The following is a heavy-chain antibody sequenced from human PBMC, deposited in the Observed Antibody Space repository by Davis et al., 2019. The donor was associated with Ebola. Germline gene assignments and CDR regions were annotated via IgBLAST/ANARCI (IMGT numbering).Heavy chain of an antibody. V-gene: IGHV4-34*01. CDR1: GGSFSGYY. J-gene: IGHJ5*02. Sequence: SETLSLTCAVYGGSFSGYYWSWIRQPPGKGLEWIGEINHSGSTNYNPSLKSRVTMSVDTSKNQFSLKLSSVTAADTAVYYCARLRMVRGDQDFDPWGQGTLVTVSS. CDR3: ARLRMVRGDQDFDP. D-gene: IGHD3-10*01. CDR2: INHSGST.